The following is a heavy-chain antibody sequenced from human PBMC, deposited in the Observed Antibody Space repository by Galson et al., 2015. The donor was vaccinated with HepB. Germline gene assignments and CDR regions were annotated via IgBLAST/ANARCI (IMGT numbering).Heavy chain of an antibody. CDR3: ATWWLVPYF. V-gene: IGHV1-18*01. Sequence: SVKVSCKASGYTFTSYGISWVRQAPGQGLEWMGWISTYNGNTNYAQKFQGRVTMTTDTSTSTAYMDLRSLRSDDTAVYYCATWWLVPYFWGQGTLVTVSS. CDR2: ISTYNGNT. CDR1: GYTFTSYG. D-gene: IGHD6-19*01. J-gene: IGHJ4*02.